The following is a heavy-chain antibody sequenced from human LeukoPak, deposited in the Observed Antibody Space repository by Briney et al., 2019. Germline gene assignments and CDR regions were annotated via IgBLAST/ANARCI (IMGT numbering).Heavy chain of an antibody. CDR2: IIPIFGTA. J-gene: IGHJ3*02. D-gene: IGHD4-17*01. V-gene: IGHV1-69*13. CDR1: GGTFSSYA. CDR3: GRHAYGDSSAAFDI. Sequence: ASVKVSCKASGGTFSSYAISWVRQAPGQGLEWMGGIIPIFGTANYAQKFQGRVTITADESTSTAYMELSSLRSEDTAVYYCGRHAYGDSSAAFDIWGQGTMVIVSS.